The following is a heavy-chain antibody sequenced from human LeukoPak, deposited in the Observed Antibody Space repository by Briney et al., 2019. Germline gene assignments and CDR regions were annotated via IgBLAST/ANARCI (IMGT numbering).Heavy chain of an antibody. CDR2: ISGSGGST. J-gene: IGHJ4*02. D-gene: IGHD3-22*01. Sequence: HPGGSLRLSCAASGFTFNNYAMSWVRQAPGKGLEWVSAISGSGGSTYYADSVKGRFTISRDNSKNTLYLQMNSLRAEDTTVYYCAKGAYGSSGFYYFDYWGQGTLVTVSS. V-gene: IGHV3-23*01. CDR1: GFTFNNYA. CDR3: AKGAYGSSGFYYFDY.